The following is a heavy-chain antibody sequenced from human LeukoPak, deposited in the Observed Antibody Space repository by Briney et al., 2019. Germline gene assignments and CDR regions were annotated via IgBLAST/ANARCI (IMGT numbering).Heavy chain of an antibody. CDR2: INPNSGGT. CDR1: GYTFTGYY. CDR3: ARVWGSSGWYNY. D-gene: IGHD6-19*01. V-gene: IGHV1-2*02. Sequence: ASVKVSCKASGYTFTGYYMHWVRQAPGQGLEWMGWINPNSGGTNYAQKFQGRVTMTRDTSISTAYMELSRLRSDDTAVYYCARVWGSSGWYNYWGQGTLVTVSS. J-gene: IGHJ4*02.